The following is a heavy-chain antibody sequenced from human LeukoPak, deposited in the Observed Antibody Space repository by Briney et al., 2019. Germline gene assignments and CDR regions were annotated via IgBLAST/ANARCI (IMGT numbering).Heavy chain of an antibody. D-gene: IGHD3-22*01. V-gene: IGHV3-43D*03. CDR2: ISWDGGST. Sequence: GGSLRLSCAASRFTFDGYAMHWVRQAPGKGLEWVSLISWDGGSTYYADSVKGRFTISRDDSKNSLYLQMNSLRAEDTALYYCAKPSYYYDSSGYLLDYWGQGTLVTVSS. CDR1: RFTFDGYA. J-gene: IGHJ4*02. CDR3: AKPSYYYDSSGYLLDY.